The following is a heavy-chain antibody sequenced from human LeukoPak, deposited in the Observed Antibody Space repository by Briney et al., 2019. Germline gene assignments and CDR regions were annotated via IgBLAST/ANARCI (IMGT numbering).Heavy chain of an antibody. CDR2: IIPIFGTA. D-gene: IGHD2-2*02. J-gene: IGHJ6*02. CDR3: AREDCSSTSCYIYYGMDV. CDR1: GGTFSSYA. V-gene: IGHV1-69*13. Sequence: SVKVSCTASGGTFSSYAISWVRQAPGQGLEWMGGIIPIFGTANYAQKFQGRVTITADESTSTAYMELSSLRSEDTAVYYCAREDCSSTSCYIYYGMDVWGQGTTVTVSS.